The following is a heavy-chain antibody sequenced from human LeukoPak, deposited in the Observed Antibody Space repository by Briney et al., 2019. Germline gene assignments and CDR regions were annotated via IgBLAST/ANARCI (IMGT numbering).Heavy chain of an antibody. D-gene: IGHD4-17*01. V-gene: IGHV4-34*01. CDR3: AGGGYGDYGGSWSYFDL. J-gene: IGHJ2*01. CDR2: VSHSGRT. Sequence: PSETLSLTCAVYGGSFSGSYWSWIRQSPGKGLEWIGEVSHSGRTNYNASLKSRVTISTDTSKNQFSLRLTSVTAADTAMYFCAGGGYGDYGGSWSYFDLWGRGTLVTVSS. CDR1: GGSFSGSY.